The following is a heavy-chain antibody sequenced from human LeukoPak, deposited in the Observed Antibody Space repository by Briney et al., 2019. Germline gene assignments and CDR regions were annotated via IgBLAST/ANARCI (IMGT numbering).Heavy chain of an antibody. CDR2: ISAYNGNT. CDR1: GYTFTSYG. D-gene: IGHD2-21*02. V-gene: IGHV1-18*01. CDR3: ARGESSYCSGGCYFAS. J-gene: IGHJ5*01. Sequence: ASVEVSCKASGYTFTSYGISWVRQAPGQGLEWMGWISAYNGNTNYAQKLQGRVTMTTDTSTSTAYMELRSLRSDDTAMYYCARGESSYCSGGCYFASWGQGTLVTISS.